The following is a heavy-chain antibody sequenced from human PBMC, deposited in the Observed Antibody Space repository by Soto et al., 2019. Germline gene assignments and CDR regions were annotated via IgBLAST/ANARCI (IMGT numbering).Heavy chain of an antibody. D-gene: IGHD6-19*01. J-gene: IGHJ4*02. CDR1: GFTFSGYW. CDR3: TRDSGGSGWAY. CDR2: INLDGSEE. Sequence: PGGSLRLSCAASGFTFSGYWMSWVRQAPGKGPEWVANINLDGSEENYVGSVVGRFTISRDNARNSLYLQMHSLRAEDTAVYYCTRDSGGSGWAYWGQGTQVTVSS. V-gene: IGHV3-7*05.